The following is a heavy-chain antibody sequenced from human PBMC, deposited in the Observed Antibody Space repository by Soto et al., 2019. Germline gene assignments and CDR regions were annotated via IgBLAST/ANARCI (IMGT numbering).Heavy chain of an antibody. V-gene: IGHV1-69*01. CDR2: IIPLFGTA. D-gene: IGHD2-21*01. J-gene: IGHJ4*02. CDR1: GVTFSSET. CDR3: STELGDNPASPFVS. Sequence: QGQLVQSGAEVKKPGSSVTVSCKAAGVTFSSETISWVRQAPGQGLEWVGGIIPLFGTANYAQKFQGRVPFTEVESTSTHYIEMSTLRCEDRAVSYCSTELGDNPASPFVSWGQGTLVTVSS.